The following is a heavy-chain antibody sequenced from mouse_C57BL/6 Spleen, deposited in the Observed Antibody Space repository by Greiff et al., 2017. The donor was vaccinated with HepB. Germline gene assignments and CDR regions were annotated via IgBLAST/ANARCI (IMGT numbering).Heavy chain of an antibody. V-gene: IGHV10-1*01. CDR1: GFSFHTYA. J-gene: IGHJ4*01. CDR3: VRKDAMDY. CDR2: IRSKSNNYAT. Sequence: GGGLVQPNGSLKLSCAASGFSFHTYAMNWVRQAPGKGLEWVARIRSKSNNYATYYADSVKDRFTISRDDSESMLYLQMNNLKTEDTAMYYCVRKDAMDYWGQGTSVTVSS.